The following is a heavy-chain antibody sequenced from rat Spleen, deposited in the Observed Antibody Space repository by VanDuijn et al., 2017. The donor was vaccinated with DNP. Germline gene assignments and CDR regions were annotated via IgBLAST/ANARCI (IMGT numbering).Heavy chain of an antibody. D-gene: IGHD1-11*01. V-gene: IGHV5-17*01. CDR3: ARSGYGGFDY. CDR2: ISYDGSRT. Sequence: EVQLVESGGGLVQPGRSLKLSCAASGFTFSDYAMAWVRQAPKKGLEWVATISYDGSRTYYRDSVKGRFTISRDNAKSTLYLQMDSLRSEDTATYYCARSGYGGFDYWGQGVMVTVSS. CDR1: GFTFSDYA. J-gene: IGHJ2*01.